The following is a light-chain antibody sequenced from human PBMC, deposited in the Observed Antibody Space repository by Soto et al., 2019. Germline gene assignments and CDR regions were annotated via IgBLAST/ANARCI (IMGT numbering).Light chain of an antibody. V-gene: IGKV3-15*01. Sequence: EILMTQSPATLSVXXXXRXTXSXIASQSVSSNLAWYQQKPGQAPRLLIYGASTTATGIPARFSGSGSRTDFTLTISSLQSEDFAVYYCQQYNNWPPITFGQGTRLEIK. CDR2: GAS. CDR3: QQYNNWPPIT. J-gene: IGKJ5*01. CDR1: QSVSSN.